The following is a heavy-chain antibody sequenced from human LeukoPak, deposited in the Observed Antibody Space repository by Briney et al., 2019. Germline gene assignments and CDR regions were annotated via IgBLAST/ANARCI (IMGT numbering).Heavy chain of an antibody. Sequence: KSSETLSLTCTVSGGSISSYYWSWIRQPPGKGLEWIGYIYYSGSTNYNPSLKSRVTISVDTSKNQFSLKLSSVTAADTAVYYCARHGGLGSSWYKNYYYYGMDVWGQGTTVAVSS. V-gene: IGHV4-59*08. CDR3: ARHGGLGSSWYKNYYYYGMDV. CDR2: IYYSGST. CDR1: GGSISSYY. J-gene: IGHJ6*02. D-gene: IGHD6-13*01.